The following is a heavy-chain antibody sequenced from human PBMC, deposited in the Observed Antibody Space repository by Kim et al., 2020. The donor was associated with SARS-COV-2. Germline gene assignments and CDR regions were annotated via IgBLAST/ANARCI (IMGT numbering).Heavy chain of an antibody. CDR3: AKAPSFYYTSGIYRWF. Sequence: SETLSLTCTVSGGSVTSSSYYWGWIRQPPGRGLEWIGTVYFSGSTFYNPALKSRVTMSVDTSKNQFSLSLSSVTSADTAVYYCAKAPSFYYTSGIYRWF. J-gene: IGHJ5*01. CDR2: VYFSGST. V-gene: IGHV4-39*07. CDR1: GGSVTSSSYY. D-gene: IGHD3-10*01.